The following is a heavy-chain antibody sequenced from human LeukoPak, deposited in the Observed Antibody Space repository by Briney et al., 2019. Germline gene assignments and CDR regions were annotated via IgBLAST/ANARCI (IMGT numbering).Heavy chain of an antibody. V-gene: IGHV3-72*01. Sequence: SGGSLRLSCAASGFIFSDHYVDWVRQAPGKGLEWVGRSRSRGNRYTTEYAASVKGRFSISRDDSKNSVNLQMNSLKTEDTAVYYCVRGDTSGWSEAFDIWGQGTMVTVSS. J-gene: IGHJ3*02. D-gene: IGHD6-19*01. CDR2: SRSRGNRYTT. CDR3: VRGDTSGWSEAFDI. CDR1: GFIFSDHY.